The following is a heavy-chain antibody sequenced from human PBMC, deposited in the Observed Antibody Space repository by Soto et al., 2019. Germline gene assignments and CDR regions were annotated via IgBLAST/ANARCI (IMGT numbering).Heavy chain of an antibody. V-gene: IGHV1-46*03. CDR1: GYTFTNYY. CDR3: TRFEKTSPGAPFDY. Sequence: QVQLVQSGAEVKKPGASVKVSCKASGYTFTNYYMHWVRQAPGQGLEWMGIINPSGGTTTYAKKFQGRVTMTRDTSTTTVYMELNSLRSEDTAVYYCTRFEKTSPGAPFDYWGQGALVTVSS. CDR2: INPSGGTT. D-gene: IGHD2-8*02. J-gene: IGHJ4*02.